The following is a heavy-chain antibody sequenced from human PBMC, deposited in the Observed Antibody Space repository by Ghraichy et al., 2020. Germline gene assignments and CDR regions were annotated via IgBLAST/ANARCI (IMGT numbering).Heavy chain of an antibody. CDR2: IKEDGSDK. Sequence: GGSLRLSCAASGFILSNYWMTWDRQAPGKGLEWVANIKEDGSDKYYVDSVKGRFTISRDNAKNSLYLQMNSLRAEDTAVYYCAWGRGAPIWGQGTLVTVSS. D-gene: IGHD3-10*01. J-gene: IGHJ4*02. CDR1: GFILSNYW. CDR3: AWGRGAPI. V-gene: IGHV3-7*04.